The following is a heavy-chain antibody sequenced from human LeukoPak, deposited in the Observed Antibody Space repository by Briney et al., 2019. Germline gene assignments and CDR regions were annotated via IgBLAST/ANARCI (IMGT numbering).Heavy chain of an antibody. CDR2: IYYSGST. CDR3: ARHAPPVLRYFDWLRHEYYFDY. J-gene: IGHJ4*02. D-gene: IGHD3-9*01. V-gene: IGHV4-39*01. CDR1: GGSISSYY. Sequence: SETLSLTCTVSGGSISSYYWGWIRQPPGKGLEWIGSIYYSGSTYYNPSLKSRVTISVDTSKNQFSLKLSSVTAADTAVYYCARHAPPVLRYFDWLRHEYYFDYWGQGTLVTVSS.